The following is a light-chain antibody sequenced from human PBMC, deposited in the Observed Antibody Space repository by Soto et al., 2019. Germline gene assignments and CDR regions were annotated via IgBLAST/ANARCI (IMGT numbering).Light chain of an antibody. J-gene: IGLJ1*01. CDR2: DVS. V-gene: IGLV2-14*03. CDR1: SSDVGAYNY. CDR3: TASTGGSTLSL. Sequence: QSVLTQPASVSGSPGQSITISCTGTSSDVGAYNYVSWYQQHPGKAPKVLIYDVSNRPSGVSNRFSGSKSGNTASLTISGLQAEDEADYYCTASTGGSTLSLLGT.